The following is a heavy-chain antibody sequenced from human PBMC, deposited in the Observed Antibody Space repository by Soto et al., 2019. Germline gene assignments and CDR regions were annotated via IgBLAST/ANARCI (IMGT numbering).Heavy chain of an antibody. D-gene: IGHD6-13*01. V-gene: IGHV1-8*01. CDR3: ARYSSSWYRTRRYYYYYGMDV. Sequence: QVQLVQSGAEVKKPGASVKVSCKASGYTFTSYDINWVRQATGQGLEWMGWMNPNSGNTGYAQKFQGRVTMTRKTSISTAYMELSSLRSEDTAVYYCARYSSSWYRTRRYYYYYGMDVWGQGTKVTVSS. CDR2: MNPNSGNT. J-gene: IGHJ6*02. CDR1: GYTFTSYD.